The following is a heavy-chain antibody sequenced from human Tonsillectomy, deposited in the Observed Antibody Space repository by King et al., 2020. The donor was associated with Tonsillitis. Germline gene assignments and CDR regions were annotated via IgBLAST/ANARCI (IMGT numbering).Heavy chain of an antibody. J-gene: IGHJ5*02. CDR3: AKDRGTTINWFDP. V-gene: IGHV3-23*04. CDR2: ISGSGGSL. D-gene: IGHD1-1*01. CDR1: GFTFSSYA. Sequence: VQLVESGGGLVQPGGSLRLSCAASGFTFSSYAMSWVRQAPGKGLEWVSAISGSGGSLDSADSVKGRFTISRDNSKIKLYLQMNSLRAEDTAVYYCAKDRGTTINWFDPWGQGTLVTVSS.